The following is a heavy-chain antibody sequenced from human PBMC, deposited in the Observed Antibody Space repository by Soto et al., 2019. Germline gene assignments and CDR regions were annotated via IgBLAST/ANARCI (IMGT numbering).Heavy chain of an antibody. J-gene: IGHJ4*02. V-gene: IGHV1-24*01. Sequence: ASVKVSCKVSGYTLTELSMHWVRQAPGRGLEWMGGFDPEDGETIYAQKFQGRVTMTEDTSTDTAYMELSSLRSEDTAVYYCATRSNYDSSGYYPIDYWGQGTLVTVSS. CDR3: ATRSNYDSSGYYPIDY. CDR1: GYTLTELS. CDR2: FDPEDGET. D-gene: IGHD3-22*01.